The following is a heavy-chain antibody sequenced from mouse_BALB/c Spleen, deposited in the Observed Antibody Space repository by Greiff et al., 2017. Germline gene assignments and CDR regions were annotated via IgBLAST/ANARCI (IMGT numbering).Heavy chain of an antibody. CDR1: GFNFKDTY. Sequence: VQLQQSGAELVKPGASVKLSCTASGFNFKDTYMHWVKQRPEQGLEWIGRIDPANGNNKYDPKFQGKATITADTSSNTAYLQLSSLTSEDTAVYYCARGWLLLYARGYGGRGTSGTVSS. D-gene: IGHD2-3*01. CDR2: IDPANGNN. CDR3: ARGWLLLYARGY. V-gene: IGHV14-3*02. J-gene: IGHJ4*01.